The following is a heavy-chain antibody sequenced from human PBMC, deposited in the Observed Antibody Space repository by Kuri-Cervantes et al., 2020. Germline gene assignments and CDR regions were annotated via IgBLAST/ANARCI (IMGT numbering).Heavy chain of an antibody. V-gene: IGHV3-23*01. CDR2: ISRSGGST. Sequence: GGSLRLSCAASGFTFSSYSMNWVRQAPGKGLEWVSSISRSGGSTYYADSVEGRFTISRDNSKNTLFLQMNSLRAEDTAVYYCAKDTYYYDRSGFFPIDYWGQGTLVTVSS. D-gene: IGHD3-22*01. CDR3: AKDTYYYDRSGFFPIDY. J-gene: IGHJ4*02. CDR1: GFTFSSYS.